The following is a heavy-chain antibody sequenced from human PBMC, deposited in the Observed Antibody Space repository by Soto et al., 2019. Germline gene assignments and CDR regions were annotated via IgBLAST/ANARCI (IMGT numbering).Heavy chain of an antibody. CDR2: INSDGSTT. J-gene: IGHJ6*02. CDR1: GFTFSTYW. Sequence: EVQLGESGGGLVQPGGSLRLSCVGSGFTFSTYWKHWVRQAPGKGLVWVSRINSDGSTTNYADSVKSRFTISRDNAKNTLYLQMNSLRAEDTAVYYCARDAYYDIGVWGRGTTVTVSS. CDR3: ARDAYYDIGV. V-gene: IGHV3-74*01.